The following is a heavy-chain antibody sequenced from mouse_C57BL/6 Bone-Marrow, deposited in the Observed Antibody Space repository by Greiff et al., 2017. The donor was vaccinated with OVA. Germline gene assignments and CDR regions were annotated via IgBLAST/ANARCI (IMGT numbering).Heavy chain of an antibody. V-gene: IGHV5-6*02. CDR3: ASYYYGSSYFAY. CDR1: GFTFSSYG. Sequence: EVMLVESGGDLVKPGGSLKLSCAASGFTFSSYGMSWVRQTPDKRLEWVATISSGGSYTYYPDSVKGRFTISRDNAKNTLYLQMSSLKSEDTAMYYCASYYYGSSYFAYWGQGTLVTVSA. D-gene: IGHD1-1*01. J-gene: IGHJ3*01. CDR2: ISSGGSYT.